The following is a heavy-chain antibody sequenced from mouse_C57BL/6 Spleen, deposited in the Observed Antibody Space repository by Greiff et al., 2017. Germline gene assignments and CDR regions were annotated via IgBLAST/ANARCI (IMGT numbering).Heavy chain of an antibody. Sequence: QVQLKQPGAELVKPGASVKLSCKASGYTFTSYWMHWVKQRPGQGLEWIGMIHPNSGSTNYNEKFKSKATLTVDKSSSTAYMQLSSLTSEDSAVYYCAVPEAYWGQGTLVTVSA. CDR3: AVPEAY. J-gene: IGHJ3*01. CDR2: IHPNSGST. V-gene: IGHV1-64*01. CDR1: GYTFTSYW. D-gene: IGHD5-1*01.